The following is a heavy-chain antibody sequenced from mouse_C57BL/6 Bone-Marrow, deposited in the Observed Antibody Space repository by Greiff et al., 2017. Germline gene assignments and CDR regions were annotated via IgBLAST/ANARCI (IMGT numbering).Heavy chain of an antibody. CDR3: ARWSYPFAY. V-gene: IGHV1-82*01. D-gene: IGHD6-5*01. J-gene: IGHJ3*01. CDR1: GYAFSSSW. Sequence: QVTLKESGPELVKPGASVKISCKASGYAFSSSWMNWVKQRPGKGLEWIGRIYPGDGDTNYNGKFKGKATLTADKSSSTAYMQLSSLTSEDSAVYFCARWSYPFAYWGQGTLVTVSA. CDR2: IYPGDGDT.